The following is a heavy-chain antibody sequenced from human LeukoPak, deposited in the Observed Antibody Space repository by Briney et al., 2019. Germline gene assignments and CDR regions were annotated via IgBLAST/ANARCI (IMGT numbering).Heavy chain of an antibody. Sequence: KPSETLSLTCTVSGGSINNGGYYWSWIRQPPGKGLEWIGSVFHSGSTYYNPSLKSRVTISVDTSKNQFSLTLSSVTAADTAVYYCARPLYDSGDYYLGAFGYWGQGTLVTVSS. CDR3: ARPLYDSGDYYLGAFGY. D-gene: IGHD3-22*01. CDR2: VFHSGST. CDR1: GGSINNGGYY. V-gene: IGHV4-39*07. J-gene: IGHJ4*02.